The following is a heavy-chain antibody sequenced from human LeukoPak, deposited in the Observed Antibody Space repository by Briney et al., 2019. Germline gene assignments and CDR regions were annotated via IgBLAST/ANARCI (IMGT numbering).Heavy chain of an antibody. Sequence: GASVKVSCKASGYTFTSYAMNWVRQAPGQGLEWMGWINTNTGNPTYAQGFTGRFVFSLDTSVSTAYLQISSLKAEDTAVYYCARDQVDTAMARHPWYFDLWGRGTLVTVSS. D-gene: IGHD5-18*01. V-gene: IGHV7-4-1*02. CDR1: GYTFTSYA. J-gene: IGHJ2*01. CDR3: ARDQVDTAMARHPWYFDL. CDR2: INTNTGNP.